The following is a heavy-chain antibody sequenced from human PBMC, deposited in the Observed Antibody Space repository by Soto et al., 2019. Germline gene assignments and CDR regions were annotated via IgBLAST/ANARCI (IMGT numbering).Heavy chain of an antibody. CDR2: IYTSGST. J-gene: IGHJ4*02. Sequence: QVQLQESGPGLVKPSETLSLTCTVSGGSISSYYWSWIRQPAGKGLEWIGRIYTSGSTNYNPSLKLRVTMLVDTSKNQFDLKLSSVTAAETAVYYCAGDHYYDSSGYRLDYWGQGTLVTVSS. D-gene: IGHD3-22*01. CDR1: GGSISSYY. CDR3: AGDHYYDSSGYRLDY. V-gene: IGHV4-4*07.